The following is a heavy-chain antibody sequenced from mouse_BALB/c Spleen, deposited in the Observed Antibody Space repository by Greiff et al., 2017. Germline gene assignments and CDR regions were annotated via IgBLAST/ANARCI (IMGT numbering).Heavy chain of an antibody. CDR1: GYSITSGYY. CDR3: ARDIYYASFDY. V-gene: IGHV3-6*02. CDR2: ISYDGSN. J-gene: IGHJ2*01. Sequence: ESGPGLVKPSQSLSLTCSVTGYSITSGYYWNWIRQFPGNKLEWMGYISYDGSNNYNPSLKNRISITRDTSKNQFFLKLNSVTTEDTATYYCARDIYYASFDYWGQGTTLTVSS. D-gene: IGHD2-1*01.